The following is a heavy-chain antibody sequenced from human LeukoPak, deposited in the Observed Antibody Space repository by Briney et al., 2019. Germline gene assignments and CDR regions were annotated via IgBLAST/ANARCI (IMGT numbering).Heavy chain of an antibody. CDR1: GFTFSSYG. Sequence: GGSLRLSCAASGFTFSSYGMHWVRQAPGKGLEWVAVIWYDGSNKYYADSVKGRFTISRDNSKNTLYLQMNSLRAEDTAVYYCASGCSSTSCYRKGAFDYWGQGTLVTVSS. J-gene: IGHJ4*02. D-gene: IGHD2-2*02. CDR3: ASGCSSTSCYRKGAFDY. CDR2: IWYDGSNK. V-gene: IGHV3-33*01.